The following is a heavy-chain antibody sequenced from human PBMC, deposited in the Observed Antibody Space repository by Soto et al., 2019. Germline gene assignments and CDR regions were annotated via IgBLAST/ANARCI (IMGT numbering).Heavy chain of an antibody. V-gene: IGHV1-2*02. Sequence: ASVKVSCKASGYTFTGYYMHWVRQAPGQGLGWMGWINPNSGGTNYAQKFQGRVTMTRDTSISTAYMELSRLRSDDTAVYYCASGYCSSTSCYILLLWGQGTLVTVSS. CDR1: GYTFTGYY. D-gene: IGHD2-2*02. CDR2: INPNSGGT. J-gene: IGHJ4*02. CDR3: ASGYCSSTSCYILLL.